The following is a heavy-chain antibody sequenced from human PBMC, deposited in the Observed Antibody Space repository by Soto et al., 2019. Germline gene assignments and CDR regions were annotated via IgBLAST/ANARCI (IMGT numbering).Heavy chain of an antibody. CDR1: GGSISSYY. J-gene: IGHJ4*02. CDR2: IYYSGST. V-gene: IGHV4-59*01. CDR3: ARWDTAMVHIDY. Sequence: SETLSLTCTVSGGSISSYYWSWIRQPPGKGLEWIGYIYYSGSTNYNPSLKSRATISVDTSKNQFSLKLSSVTAADTAVYYCARWDTAMVHIDYWGQGTLVTVSS. D-gene: IGHD5-18*01.